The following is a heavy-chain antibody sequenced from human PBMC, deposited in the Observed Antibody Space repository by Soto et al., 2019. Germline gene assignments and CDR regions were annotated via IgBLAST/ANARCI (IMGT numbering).Heavy chain of an antibody. CDR2: INPNSGGT. V-gene: IGHV1-2*02. CDR1: GDGITCYY. J-gene: IGHJ6*02. CDR3: ARNLLRGVIPADEYYGTDV. D-gene: IGHD3-10*01. Sequence: GAGANVCWDACGDGITCYYRHSVRQAPRQGLEWMGWINPNSGGTNDAQKFQGRVTMTRDTSISTAYMELSRLRCDDTAVYYCARNLLRGVIPADEYYGTDVWGQGSTVTVTS.